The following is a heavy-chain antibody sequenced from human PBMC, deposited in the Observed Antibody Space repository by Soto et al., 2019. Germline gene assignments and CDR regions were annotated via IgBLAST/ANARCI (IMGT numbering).Heavy chain of an antibody. V-gene: IGHV1-69*06. Sequence: SVKVSCKASGGTFSSYAISWVRQAPGQGLEWMGGIIPIFGTANYAQKFQGRVTITADKSTSTAYMELSSLRSEDTAVYYCASGTPHSYGSGSYYSSPYGMDVWGEGATVTV. J-gene: IGHJ6*02. CDR2: IIPIFGTA. D-gene: IGHD3-10*01. CDR1: GGTFSSYA. CDR3: ASGTPHSYGSGSYYSSPYGMDV.